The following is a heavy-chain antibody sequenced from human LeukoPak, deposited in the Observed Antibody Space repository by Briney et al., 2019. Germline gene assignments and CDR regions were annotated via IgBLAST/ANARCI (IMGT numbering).Heavy chain of an antibody. J-gene: IGHJ4*02. Sequence: GGSLRLSCAASGFTFSSYAMSWVRQAPGKGLEWVSAISGSGGSTYYADSVKGRFTISRDNSKNTLYLQIISLRAEDTAVYYCARSGELRTLYFDYWGQGTLISVSS. D-gene: IGHD1-7*01. V-gene: IGHV3-23*01. CDR2: ISGSGGST. CDR1: GFTFSSYA. CDR3: ARSGELRTLYFDY.